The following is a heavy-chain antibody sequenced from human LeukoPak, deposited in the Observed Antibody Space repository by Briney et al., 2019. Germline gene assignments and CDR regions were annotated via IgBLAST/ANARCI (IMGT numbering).Heavy chain of an antibody. D-gene: IGHD3-16*01. CDR1: GGSISSGGYY. CDR2: IYYSGST. V-gene: IGHV4-31*03. CDR3: ARMGESGRYHDY. J-gene: IGHJ4*02. Sequence: SETLSLTCTVSGGSISSGGYYWSWIRQHPGKGLEWIGYIYYSGSTYYNPSLKSRVTISVDTSKNQFSLRLSSVTAADTAVYYCARMGESGRYHDYWGQGTLVTVSS.